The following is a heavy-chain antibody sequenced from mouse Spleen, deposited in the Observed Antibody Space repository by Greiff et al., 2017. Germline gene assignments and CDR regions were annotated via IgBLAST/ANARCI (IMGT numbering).Heavy chain of an antibody. CDR3: ARVDDYYGSSSGYFDV. CDR1: GYTFTDYY. CDR2: INPYNGGT. Sequence: EVQLQQSGPVLVKPGASVKMSCKASGYTFTDYYMNWVKQSHGKSLEWIGVINPYNGGTSYNQKFKGKATLTVDKSSSTAYMELNSLTSEDSAVYYCARVDDYYGSSSGYFDVWGAGTTVTVSS. V-gene: IGHV1-19*01. J-gene: IGHJ1*01. D-gene: IGHD1-1*01.